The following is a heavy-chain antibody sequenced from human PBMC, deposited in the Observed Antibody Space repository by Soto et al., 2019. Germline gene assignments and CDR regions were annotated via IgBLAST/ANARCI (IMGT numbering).Heavy chain of an antibody. CDR1: GFTFSSYG. D-gene: IGHD5-18*01. CDR2: IWYDGSNK. CDR3: AREFRAMALDY. V-gene: IGHV3-33*01. Sequence: QVQLVESGGGVVQTGRSLRLSCAASGFTFSSYGMHWVRQAPDKGLEWVAVIWYDGSNKYYADSVKGRFTISRDNSKNTLYLQMNSLRAEDTAVYYCAREFRAMALDYWGQGTLVTVSS. J-gene: IGHJ4*02.